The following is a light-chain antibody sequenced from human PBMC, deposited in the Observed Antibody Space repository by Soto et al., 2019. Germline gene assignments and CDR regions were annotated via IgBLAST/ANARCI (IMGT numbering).Light chain of an antibody. CDR3: AAWDDSLNGPV. Sequence: QSALTQPPSASGTPGQRVTISCSGSSPNIGSNTVSWYQHLPGTAPKLLIYSDTQWPSGVPDRLSGSKSGTSASLAISGLQYEDEADYYCAAWDDSLNGPVFGGGTKVTVL. CDR1: SPNIGSNT. CDR2: SDT. V-gene: IGLV1-44*01. J-gene: IGLJ2*01.